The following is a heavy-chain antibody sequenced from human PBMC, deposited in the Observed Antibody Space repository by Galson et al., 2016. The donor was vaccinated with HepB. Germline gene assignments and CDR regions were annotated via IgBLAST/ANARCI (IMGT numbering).Heavy chain of an antibody. D-gene: IGHD3-10*01. Sequence: SLRLSCAASGFTVSNNYMSWVRQAPGKGLEWVSTIYSAGNTYYADSVKGRFIISRDNSKNTLYLQMNSLRPEDTAVYYCARGRWFGDTYYFDYWGQGTLVTVSS. CDR2: IYSAGNT. CDR1: GFTVSNNY. V-gene: IGHV3-53*05. CDR3: ARGRWFGDTYYFDY. J-gene: IGHJ4*02.